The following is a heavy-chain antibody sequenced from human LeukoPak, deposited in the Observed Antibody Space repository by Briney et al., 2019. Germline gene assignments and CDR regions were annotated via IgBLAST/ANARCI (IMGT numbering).Heavy chain of an antibody. CDR2: IYYSGST. J-gene: IGHJ4*02. CDR3: ARSGSYSGYDYYAFDY. CDR1: GGSISSSSYY. Sequence: KTSETLSLTCTVSGGSISSSSYYWGWIRQPPGKGLEWIGSIYYSGSTYYNSSLKSRVTISVDTSKNQFSLKLSSVTAADTAVYYCARSGSYSGYDYYAFDYWGQGTLVTVSS. V-gene: IGHV4-39*01. D-gene: IGHD5-12*01.